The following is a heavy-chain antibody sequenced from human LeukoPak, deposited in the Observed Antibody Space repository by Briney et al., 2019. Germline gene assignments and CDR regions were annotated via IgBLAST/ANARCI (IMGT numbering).Heavy chain of an antibody. V-gene: IGHV1-18*01. CDR3: ARVSDTSMVTPGFDS. J-gene: IGHJ4*02. CDR1: GYNFNRYT. CDR2: VSTSNGDT. D-gene: IGHD5-18*01. Sequence: ASVKVSCKTSGYNFNRYTITWVRQAPGQGLEWMGWVSTSNGDTSYADKFQGRVTMTTETVTRTAYMELRRLRSGDTAMYFCARVSDTSMVTPGFDSWGQGTLVTVSS.